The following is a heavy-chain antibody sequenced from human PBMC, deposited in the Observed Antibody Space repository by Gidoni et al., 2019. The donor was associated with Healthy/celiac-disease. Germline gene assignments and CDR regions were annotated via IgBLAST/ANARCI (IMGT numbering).Heavy chain of an antibody. Sequence: QVQLVQSGAEVKKPGSSVKVSCKASGGTFSSYAISWVRQAPGQGLEWMGGIIPSFGTANYAQKFQGRVTITADKSTSTAYMELSSLRSEDTAVYYCARDLVATTGYYYYGMDVWGQGTTVTVSS. CDR2: IIPSFGTA. CDR1: GGTFSSYA. CDR3: ARDLVATTGYYYYGMDV. V-gene: IGHV1-69*06. D-gene: IGHD5-12*01. J-gene: IGHJ6*02.